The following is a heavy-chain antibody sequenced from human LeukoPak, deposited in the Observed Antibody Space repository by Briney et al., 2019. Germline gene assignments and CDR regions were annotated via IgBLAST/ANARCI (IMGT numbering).Heavy chain of an antibody. J-gene: IGHJ4*02. D-gene: IGHD5-24*01. V-gene: IGHV3-21*06. CDR1: GLTFSSYS. CDR2: IRSSTSNI. Sequence: GGCLRLSFSAAGLTFSSYSMNSVRQAPGNGLEWVSSIRSSTSNISYAYTVKGRFNISSANAKNPQYLQLNSLRAEDTAVYYCARSWEGEMATVDYWGQGTLVTVSS. CDR3: ARSWEGEMATVDY.